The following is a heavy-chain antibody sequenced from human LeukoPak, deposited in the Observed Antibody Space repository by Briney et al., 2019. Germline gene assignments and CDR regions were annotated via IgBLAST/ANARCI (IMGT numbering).Heavy chain of an antibody. CDR2: TSANDNRV. V-gene: IGHV3-23*01. Sequence: GGSLRLSCAASGFIFSSFAMTWVRQAPGKGLEWVSSTSANDNRVYFADSVKGRFTISRDNSKNTVCLQMNSLRAEDTAVYYCAKDGLYCAYGVCYLNYWGQGTLVTVSS. CDR1: GFIFSSFA. J-gene: IGHJ4*02. D-gene: IGHD2-8*01. CDR3: AKDGLYCAYGVCYLNY.